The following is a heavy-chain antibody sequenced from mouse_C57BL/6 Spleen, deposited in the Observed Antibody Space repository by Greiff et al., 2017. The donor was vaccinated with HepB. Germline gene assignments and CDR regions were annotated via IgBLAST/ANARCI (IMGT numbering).Heavy chain of an antibody. CDR2: IYPGSGNT. Sequence: QVQLQQSGAELVRPGASVKLSCKASGYTFTDYYINWVKQRPGQGLEWIARIYPGSGNTYYNEKFKGKATLTAEKSSSTAYMQLSSLTSEDSAVYFCARHEDGQLTGTEAMDYWGQGTSVTVSS. J-gene: IGHJ4*01. CDR1: GYTFTDYY. CDR3: ARHEDGQLTGTEAMDY. V-gene: IGHV1-76*01. D-gene: IGHD4-1*01.